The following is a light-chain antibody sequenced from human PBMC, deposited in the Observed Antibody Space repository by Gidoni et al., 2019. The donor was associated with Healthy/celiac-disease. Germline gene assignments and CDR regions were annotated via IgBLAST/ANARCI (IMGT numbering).Light chain of an antibody. CDR2: GAS. CDR3: QQYNNWPWYT. CDR1: QSVSSN. J-gene: IGKJ2*01. Sequence: EIVMPQSPATLSVSPGERATLSCRASQSVSSNLAWYQQTPGQAPRLLIYGASTRATGIPALFSGSGSGTEFTLTISSLQSEDFAVYYCQQYNNWPWYTFGQGTKLEIK. V-gene: IGKV3-15*01.